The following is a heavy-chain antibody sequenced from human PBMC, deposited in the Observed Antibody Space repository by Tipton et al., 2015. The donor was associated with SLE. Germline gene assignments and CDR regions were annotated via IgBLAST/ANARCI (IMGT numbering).Heavy chain of an antibody. Sequence: TLSLTCTVSGGSISSSSYYWGWIRQPPGKGLEWIGSIYYSGSTNYNPSLKSRVTISVDTSKNQFSLKLSSVTAADTAVYYCARGSEYYGSGTFDYWGQGTLVTVSS. D-gene: IGHD3-10*01. V-gene: IGHV4-39*07. J-gene: IGHJ4*02. CDR3: ARGSEYYGSGTFDY. CDR1: GGSISSSSYY. CDR2: IYYSGST.